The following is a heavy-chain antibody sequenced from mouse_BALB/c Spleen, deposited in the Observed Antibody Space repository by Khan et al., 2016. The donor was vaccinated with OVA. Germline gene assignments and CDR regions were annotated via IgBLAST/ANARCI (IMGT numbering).Heavy chain of an antibody. J-gene: IGHJ4*01. CDR3: ARQPYYHYYVIDY. D-gene: IGHD2-10*01. CDR1: GFSLTNSG. V-gene: IGHV2-6-1*01. Sequence: QVQLKQSGPGLVAPSPSLSITCTTSGFSLTNSGVHWVRLPPGKGLEWLVVIWSDGSTTYNSALKSSLTISQANSNSQVFLKMNSLQTDDVAMDYCARQPYYHYYVIDYWGQGTSVTVSS. CDR2: IWSDGST.